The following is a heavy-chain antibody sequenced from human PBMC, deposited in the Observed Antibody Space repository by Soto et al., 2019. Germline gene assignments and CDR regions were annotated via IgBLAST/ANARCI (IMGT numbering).Heavy chain of an antibody. J-gene: IGHJ6*02. CDR3: ARDARIAVAGTLYYYGMDV. CDR1: GGTFSSYA. Sequence: QVQLVQSGAEVKKPGSSVKVSCKASGGTFSSYAISWVRQAPGQGLEWMRGIIPIFGTANYAQKFQGRVTITADESTSTAYMELSSLRSEDTAVYYCARDARIAVAGTLYYYGMDVWGQGTTVTVSS. CDR2: IIPIFGTA. D-gene: IGHD6-19*01. V-gene: IGHV1-69*01.